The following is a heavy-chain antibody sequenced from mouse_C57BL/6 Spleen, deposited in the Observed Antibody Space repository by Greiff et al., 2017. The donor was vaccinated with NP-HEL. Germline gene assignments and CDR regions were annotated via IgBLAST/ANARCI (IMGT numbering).Heavy chain of an antibody. D-gene: IGHD2-1*01. CDR1: GYTFTSYW. Sequence: VKLQEPGAELVMPGASVKLSCKASGYTFTSYWMHWVKQRPGQGLEWIGEIDPSDSYTNYNQKFKGKSTLTVDKSSSTAYMQLSSLTSEDSAVYYCARDYGNYRAMDYWGQGTSVTVSS. CDR3: ARDYGNYRAMDY. CDR2: IDPSDSYT. V-gene: IGHV1-69*01. J-gene: IGHJ4*01.